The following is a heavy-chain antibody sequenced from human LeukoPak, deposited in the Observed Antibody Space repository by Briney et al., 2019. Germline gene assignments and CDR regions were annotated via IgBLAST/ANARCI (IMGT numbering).Heavy chain of an antibody. V-gene: IGHV3-30*02. CDR2: VRYDGNNP. Sequence: GGSLRLSCAASGFTFSSYVMHWVRQAPGKGLDWVAFVRYDGNNPYYSASVKGRFTISRDNSKNTLYLQMNSLRAEDTAVYFCAKDEEVTGTNLGLILDAFDIWGQGTMVTVSS. J-gene: IGHJ3*02. CDR3: AKDEEVTGTNLGLILDAFDI. CDR1: GFTFSSYV. D-gene: IGHD1-20*01.